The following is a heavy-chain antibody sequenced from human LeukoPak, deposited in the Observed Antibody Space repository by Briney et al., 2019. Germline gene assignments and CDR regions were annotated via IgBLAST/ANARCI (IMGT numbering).Heavy chain of an antibody. CDR3: ARGIGTSYDSSRDAFDI. CDR1: AGSINSGDYY. CDR2: IYSPGT. D-gene: IGHD3-22*01. V-gene: IGHV4-61*02. Sequence: PSETLSLTCTVSAGSINSGDYYWSWIRQPAGKGLEWIGRIYSPGTNYNYNPSLKSRVTISIDTSKNQFSLKPTSVTAADTAVYYCARGIGTSYDSSRDAFDIWGQGTMVTVSS. J-gene: IGHJ3*02.